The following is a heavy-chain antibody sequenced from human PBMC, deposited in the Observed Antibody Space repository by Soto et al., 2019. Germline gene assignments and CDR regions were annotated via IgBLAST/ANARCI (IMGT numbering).Heavy chain of an antibody. CDR1: GGSISSSN. CDR3: EKGILVKPTGTRTFDI. D-gene: IGHD1-7*01. CDR2: IGGGDGST. V-gene: IGHV3-23*01. Sequence: VQLQESGPGLVKPSGTLSLTCAVSGGSISSSNWWSWVRQPPGKGLEWVSTIGGGDGSTYYADSVKGRFTISRDNSNCALYLQMNSLRVGDTAIYYCEKGILVKPTGTRTFDIWGQGKMVIVSS. J-gene: IGHJ3*02.